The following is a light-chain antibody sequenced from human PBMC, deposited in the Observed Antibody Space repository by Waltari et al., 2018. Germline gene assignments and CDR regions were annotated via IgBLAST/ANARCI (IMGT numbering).Light chain of an antibody. CDR3: QQYYTSPYT. CDR2: WAS. Sequence: DIVMTQSPDSLAVSLGERATINCKSNQSLLYSSNNKNYLAWYQQKAGQPPKLLTYWASTREYGFPDRFRASGSGTDFTLTISSLQAEDVAVYYCQQYYTSPYTFGQGTKLEIK. V-gene: IGKV4-1*01. CDR1: QSLLYSSNNKNY. J-gene: IGKJ2*01.